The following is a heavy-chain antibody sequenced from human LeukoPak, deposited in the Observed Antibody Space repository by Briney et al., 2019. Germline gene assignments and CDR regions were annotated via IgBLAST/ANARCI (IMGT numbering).Heavy chain of an antibody. Sequence: GGSLRLSCAASGFTFSSYWMHWVRQAPGKGLVWVSRINSDGSSTSYADSVKGRFTISRDNARNSLYLQMNSLRAEDTAVYHCAKGHYGDTYGMDVWGQGTTVTVSS. J-gene: IGHJ6*02. CDR1: GFTFSSYW. CDR2: INSDGSST. V-gene: IGHV3-74*01. D-gene: IGHD4-17*01. CDR3: AKGHYGDTYGMDV.